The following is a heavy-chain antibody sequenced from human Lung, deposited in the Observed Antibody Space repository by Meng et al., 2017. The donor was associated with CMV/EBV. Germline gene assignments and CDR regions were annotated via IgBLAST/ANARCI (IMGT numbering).Heavy chain of an antibody. D-gene: IGHD2-15*01. CDR2: INPNSGGT. J-gene: IGHJ5*02. Sequence: SXXVSXXASGYTFTGYYMHWVRQAPGQGLEWMGWINPNSGGTNYAQKFQGRFTMTSDTSISTAYMELRRLRSDDTAVYYCARAWKYCSDTSERCWFDPWGQGXLVTVSS. CDR3: ARAWKYCSDTSERCWFDP. CDR1: GYTFTGYY. V-gene: IGHV1-2*02.